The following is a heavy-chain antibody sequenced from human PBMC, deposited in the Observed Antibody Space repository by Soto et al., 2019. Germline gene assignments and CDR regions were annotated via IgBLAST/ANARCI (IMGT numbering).Heavy chain of an antibody. CDR1: GFTFSSYA. J-gene: IGHJ6*02. D-gene: IGHD4-17*01. CDR3: ARDATMTTVTNWYYYYGMDV. Sequence: GGSLRLSCAASGFTFSSYAMHWVRQAPGKGLEWVAVISYDGSNKYYADSVKGRFTISRDNSKNTLYLQMNSLRAEDTAVYYCARDATMTTVTNWYYYYGMDVWGQGTTVTVSS. V-gene: IGHV3-30-3*01. CDR2: ISYDGSNK.